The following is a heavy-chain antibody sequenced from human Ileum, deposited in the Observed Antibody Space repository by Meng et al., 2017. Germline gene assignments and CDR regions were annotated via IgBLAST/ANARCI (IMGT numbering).Heavy chain of an antibody. CDR1: RSIFDTYD. CDR3: ARAPGVETAMSA. J-gene: IGHJ5*02. CDR2: MGLSHSRG. D-gene: IGHD5-18*01. V-gene: IGHV3-21*02. Sequence: EGQLVESGGGLGNAGGSLRLSCVGFRSIFDTYDMTWVRQAPGKGLEWVSSMGLSHSRGSYADSVKGRFTISRDNAKETVYLQMNGLRGEDTAVYYCARAPGVETAMSAWGQGTLVTVSS.